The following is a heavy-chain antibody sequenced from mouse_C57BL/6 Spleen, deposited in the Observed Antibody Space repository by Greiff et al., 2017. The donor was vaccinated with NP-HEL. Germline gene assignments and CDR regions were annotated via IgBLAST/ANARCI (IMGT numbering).Heavy chain of an antibody. CDR2: INPGSGGT. CDR1: GYAFTNYL. J-gene: IGHJ2*01. V-gene: IGHV1-54*01. D-gene: IGHD1-1*01. CDR3: ATNYGSSPDY. Sequence: VQLVESGAELVRPGTSVKVSCKASGYAFTNYLIEWVKQRPGQGLEWIGVINPGSGGTNYNEKFKGKATLTADKSSSTAYMQLSSLTSEDSAVYFCATNYGSSPDYWGQGTTLTVSS.